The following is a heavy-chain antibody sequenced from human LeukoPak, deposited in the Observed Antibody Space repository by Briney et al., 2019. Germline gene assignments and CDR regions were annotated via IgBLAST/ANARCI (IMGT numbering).Heavy chain of an antibody. Sequence: PGGSLRLPCAASGFTFSSYWMSWVRQAPGKGLEWVANIKQDGSEKYYVDSVKGRFTISRDNAKNSLYLQMNSLRAEDTAVYYCAREEWELLRYYYYYMDVWGKGTTVTVSS. CDR3: AREEWELLRYYYYYMDV. J-gene: IGHJ6*03. CDR2: IKQDGSEK. CDR1: GFTFSSYW. D-gene: IGHD1-26*01. V-gene: IGHV3-7*01.